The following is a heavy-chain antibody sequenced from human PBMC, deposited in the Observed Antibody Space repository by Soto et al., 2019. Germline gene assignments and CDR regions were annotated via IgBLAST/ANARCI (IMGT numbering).Heavy chain of an antibody. CDR2: IIPIFGTA. CDR1: GGTFSSYA. Sequence: GASVKVSCKASGGTFSSYAISWVRQAPGQGLEWMGGIIPIFGTANHAQKFQGRVTITADKSTSTAYMELSSLRSEDTAVYYCARDPGLLRYFDWLLFPDPKGPDYYGMDVGGQGTTVTVSS. D-gene: IGHD3-9*01. CDR3: ARDPGLLRYFDWLLFPDPKGPDYYGMDV. J-gene: IGHJ6*02. V-gene: IGHV1-69*06.